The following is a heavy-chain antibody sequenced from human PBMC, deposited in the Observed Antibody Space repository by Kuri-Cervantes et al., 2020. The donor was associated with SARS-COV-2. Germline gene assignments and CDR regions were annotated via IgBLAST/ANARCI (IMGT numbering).Heavy chain of an antibody. CDR2: IRYDGSNK. Sequence: LSLTCAASGFTFSSYGMHWVRQAPGKGLEWVAFIRYDGSNKYYADSVKGRFTISRDNAKNSLYLQMNSLRAEDTALYYCARGLVRATYADYWGQGTLVTVSS. V-gene: IGHV3-30*02. D-gene: IGHD3-10*01. CDR1: GFTFSSYG. J-gene: IGHJ4*02. CDR3: ARGLVRATYADY.